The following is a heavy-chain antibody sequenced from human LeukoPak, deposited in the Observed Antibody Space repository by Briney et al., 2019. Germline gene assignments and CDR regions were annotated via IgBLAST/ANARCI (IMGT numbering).Heavy chain of an antibody. CDR2: IYYSGST. D-gene: IGHD3-22*01. J-gene: IGHJ1*01. CDR1: GVSISSGTYY. Sequence: SETLSLTCTVSGVSISSGTYYWTWIRQHPGKGLEWIVYIYYSGSTYYNPSLKSRLTIPVDTSKNQFSLTLSSVTAADAAVYYCARGYYYDTTGYVEYFQNWGQGTLVTVSS. V-gene: IGHV4-31*03. CDR3: ARGYYYDTTGYVEYFQN.